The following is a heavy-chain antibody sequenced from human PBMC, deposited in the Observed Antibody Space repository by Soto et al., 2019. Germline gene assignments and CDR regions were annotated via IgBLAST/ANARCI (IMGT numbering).Heavy chain of an antibody. D-gene: IGHD3-22*01. CDR2: ISGSGADT. Sequence: EVELLESGGGLVQPGASLRISCAASGFTFSSYAMSWVRQAPGKGLEWVSGISGSGADTYYADSVKGRFTISRDNSMNTLYLQMNSLRAEDTAVYFCYYEGFWGQGTLVTVSS. CDR1: GFTFSSYA. V-gene: IGHV3-23*01. J-gene: IGHJ4*02. CDR3: YYEGF.